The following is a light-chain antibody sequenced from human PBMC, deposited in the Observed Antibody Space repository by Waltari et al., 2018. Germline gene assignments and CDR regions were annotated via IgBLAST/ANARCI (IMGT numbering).Light chain of an antibody. J-gene: IGKJ1*01. Sequence: DIVMTQSPDSLAVSLGERATINCKSSQSLLYNSNDKNYLAWYQQKPGQPPKLLIYWASTRHSGVPDRFSGSGSATDFTITISSLQAEDVAVYYCQQYYSRRTFGQGTKVEIK. CDR3: QQYYSRRT. CDR1: QSLLYNSNDKNY. CDR2: WAS. V-gene: IGKV4-1*01.